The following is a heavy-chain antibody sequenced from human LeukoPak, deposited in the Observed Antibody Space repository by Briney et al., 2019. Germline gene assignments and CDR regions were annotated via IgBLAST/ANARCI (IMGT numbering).Heavy chain of an antibody. D-gene: IGHD5-24*01. J-gene: IGHJ4*02. V-gene: IGHV3-9*01. Sequence: PGGSLRLSCAASGFTLDDYAMHWVRQAPGKGLEWVSGISWNSGSIGYAYSVKGRFTISRDNAKNTLYLQMNSLRAEDTAVYYCVRATTKDYFDYWGQGTVVSVSS. CDR3: VRATTKDYFDY. CDR2: ISWNSGSI. CDR1: GFTLDDYA.